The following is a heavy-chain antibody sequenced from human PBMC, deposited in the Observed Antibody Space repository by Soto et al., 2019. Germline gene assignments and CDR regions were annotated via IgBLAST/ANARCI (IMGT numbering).Heavy chain of an antibody. Sequence: QVPLQESGPGLVKPSQTLSLTCNVSGGSISGGRYYWNWIRQHPGKGLEWIGNIDDNGITYYNPSLKSRVTISEDTSKNQFSLRLSSVTAADTAVYYGTRDRGFGMDVWGQGPTVTVSS. CDR3: TRDRGFGMDV. CDR2: IDDNGIT. CDR1: GGSISGGRYY. V-gene: IGHV4-31*03. J-gene: IGHJ6*02.